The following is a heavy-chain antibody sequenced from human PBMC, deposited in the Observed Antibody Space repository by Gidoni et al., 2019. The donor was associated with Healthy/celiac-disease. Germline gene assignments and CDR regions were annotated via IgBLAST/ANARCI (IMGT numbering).Heavy chain of an antibody. J-gene: IGHJ3*02. CDR1: GFTFSSYA. Sequence: QVQLVESGGGVVQPGRSLRLSCAASGFTFSSYAMHWVRQAPGNGLEWVAVISYDGSNKYYADSVKGRFTISRDNPKNTLYLQMNSRRAEDTAVYYCARETGYSSGEGAFDIWGQGTMVTVSS. V-gene: IGHV3-30-3*01. CDR3: ARETGYSSGEGAFDI. CDR2: ISYDGSNK. D-gene: IGHD6-19*01.